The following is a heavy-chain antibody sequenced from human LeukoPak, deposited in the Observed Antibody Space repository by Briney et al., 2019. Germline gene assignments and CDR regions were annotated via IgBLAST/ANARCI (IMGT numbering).Heavy chain of an antibody. J-gene: IGHJ3*02. CDR2: IYPGDSDT. Sequence: GESLKISCKGSGYSFTSYWIGWVRQMPGKGLEWMGIIYPGDSDTRYGPSFQGQVTISADKSISTAYLQWSSPKASDTAMYYCARPKPRSGYPWDAFDIWGQGTMVTVSS. V-gene: IGHV5-51*01. CDR1: GYSFTSYW. D-gene: IGHD3-22*01. CDR3: ARPKPRSGYPWDAFDI.